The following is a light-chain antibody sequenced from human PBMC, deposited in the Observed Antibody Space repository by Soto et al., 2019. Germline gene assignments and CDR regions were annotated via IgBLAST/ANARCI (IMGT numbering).Light chain of an antibody. J-gene: IGKJ5*01. CDR2: GAS. Sequence: EIVLTQSPGTLSLSPGERATLSCRASQSVSSSYLAWYQQKPGQAPRLLIYGASSRATGRPDRFSGSGSGTDFTLTISRLELEDFAVYYCQQYVSSPPSITFGQGTRLEIK. V-gene: IGKV3-20*01. CDR3: QQYVSSPPSIT. CDR1: QSVSSSY.